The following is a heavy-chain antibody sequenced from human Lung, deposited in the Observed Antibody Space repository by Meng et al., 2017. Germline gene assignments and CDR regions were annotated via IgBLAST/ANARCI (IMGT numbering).Heavy chain of an antibody. V-gene: IGHV4-34*01. D-gene: IGHD4-11*01. CDR3: ARGPTTMAHDFDY. CDR1: GGSSSDYY. J-gene: IGHJ4*02. CDR2: INHSGST. Sequence: VTIQQWGAVLLQPSETLSRPWVASGGSSSDYYWSWIRQPPGKGLEWIGEINHSGSTNYNPSLESRATISVDTSQNNLSLKLSSVTAADSAVYYCARGPTTMAHDFDYWGQGTLVTVSS.